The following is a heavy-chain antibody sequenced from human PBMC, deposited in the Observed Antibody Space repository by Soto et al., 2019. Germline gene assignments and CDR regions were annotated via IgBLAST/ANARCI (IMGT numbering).Heavy chain of an antibody. CDR1: GYTFVSYA. D-gene: IGHD2-15*01. Sequence: ASVKVSCKASGYTFVSYAIHWVRQAPGQRLEWMGWINAGNGNTKYSQKFQGRVTITRDTSASTAYMELTSLRSEDTAVYYCARELQGLYYFDYWGQGTLVTVSS. V-gene: IGHV1-3*01. J-gene: IGHJ4*02. CDR3: ARELQGLYYFDY. CDR2: INAGNGNT.